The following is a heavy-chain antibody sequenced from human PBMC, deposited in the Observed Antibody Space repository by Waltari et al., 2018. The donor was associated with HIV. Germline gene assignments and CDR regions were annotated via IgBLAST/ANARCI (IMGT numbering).Heavy chain of an antibody. CDR2: TNSITGGI. D-gene: IGHD3-22*01. V-gene: IGHV1-2*02. Sequence: QVHLVQSGAEVKKPGASVKFYCKAPEYTFSDPFLHWVRQAPGPGLEWMGCTNSITGGIKYGQRCQGRVARARETSINTAYMELSRRTSDDTAVDFCAIEDYFDNIAFYRGIHYCFDSWGQGTLVTGSS. J-gene: IGHJ4*02. CDR1: EYTFSDPF. CDR3: AIEDYFDNIAFYRGIHYCFDS.